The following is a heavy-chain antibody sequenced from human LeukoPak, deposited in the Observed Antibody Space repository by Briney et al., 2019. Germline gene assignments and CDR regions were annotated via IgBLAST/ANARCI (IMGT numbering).Heavy chain of an antibody. CDR3: ARVSGYDWESFYDY. Sequence: SETLSLTCTVSGGSISTYYWSWIRQPPGKGLEWMGYIYYSGSTNYIPSLKSRVTISIDTSKNQFSLKLSSVTAADTAVYYCARVSGYDWESFYDYWGQGTLVTVSS. J-gene: IGHJ4*02. CDR1: GGSISTYY. CDR2: IYYSGST. V-gene: IGHV4-59*01. D-gene: IGHD5-12*01.